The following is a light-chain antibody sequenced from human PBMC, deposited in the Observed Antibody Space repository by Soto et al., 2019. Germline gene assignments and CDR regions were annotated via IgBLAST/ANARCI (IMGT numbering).Light chain of an antibody. J-gene: IGLJ2*01. CDR3: SSYAGSVL. CDR2: EVS. CDR1: SSDVGAYNH. Sequence: QAVVTQPPSASGSPGQSVTISCTGTSSDVGAYNHVSWYQQHPGKAPKLMIYEVSKRPSGVPDRFSGSKSGNTASLTVSGLQAEDEADYYCSSYAGSVLFGGGTKVTVL. V-gene: IGLV2-8*01.